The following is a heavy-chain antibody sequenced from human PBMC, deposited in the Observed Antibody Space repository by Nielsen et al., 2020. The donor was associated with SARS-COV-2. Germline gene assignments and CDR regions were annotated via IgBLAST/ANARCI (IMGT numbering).Heavy chain of an antibody. CDR3: VRDSSIVIWSGYPVD. V-gene: IGHV3-13*01. Sequence: GESLKISCAASGFTFDDYAMHWVRQTTGKGLEWVSSIGRVGDSHYPGSLMGRFTISRDNAKNSLYLHMNSLRVEDTAVYYCVRDSSIVIWSGYPVDWGQGTLVTVSS. J-gene: IGHJ4*02. CDR2: IGRVGDS. D-gene: IGHD3-3*01. CDR1: GFTFDDYA.